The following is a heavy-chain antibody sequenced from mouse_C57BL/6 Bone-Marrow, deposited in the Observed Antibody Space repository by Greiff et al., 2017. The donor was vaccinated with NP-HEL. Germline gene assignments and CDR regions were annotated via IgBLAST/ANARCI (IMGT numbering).Heavy chain of an antibody. CDR3: ARGDYGSDWFAY. J-gene: IGHJ3*01. V-gene: IGHV1-19*01. CDR2: INPYNGGT. CDR1: GYTFTDYY. Sequence: EVQLQQSGPVLVKPGASVKMSCKASGYTFTDYYMNWVKQSHGKSLEWIGVINPYNGGTSYNQKFKGKATLTVDKSSSTAYMELNSLTSEDSAVYYCARGDYGSDWFAYWGQGTLVTVSA. D-gene: IGHD1-1*01.